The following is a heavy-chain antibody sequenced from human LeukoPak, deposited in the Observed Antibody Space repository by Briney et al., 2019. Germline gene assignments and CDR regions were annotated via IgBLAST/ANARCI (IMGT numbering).Heavy chain of an antibody. CDR2: INPNNGDT. J-gene: IGHJ6*03. CDR1: GYTFIGYY. CDR3: ARDASGAYYYYYMDV. V-gene: IGHV1-2*02. Sequence: ASVKVSCKASGYTFIGYYMHWVRQAPGQGLEWMGWINPNNGDTNYAQKFQGRVIMTRDTSISTAYMELSSLTSDDTAVYYCARDASGAYYYYYMDVWGKGTTVTVSS. D-gene: IGHD3-10*01.